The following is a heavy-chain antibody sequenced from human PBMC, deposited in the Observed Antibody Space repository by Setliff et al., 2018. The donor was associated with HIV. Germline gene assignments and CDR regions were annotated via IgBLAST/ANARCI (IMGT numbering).Heavy chain of an antibody. CDR3: ARQFPPYHSGAHYSDL. CDR1: GGSFSAYH. Sequence: SETLSLTCAVYGGSFSAYHWSWIRQTPGKGLEWLGEINHSGSTAYNLALESRVSMSIDTSKNQFSLKLTSVTAADAAIYYCARQFPPYHSGAHYSDLWSQGTLVTVSS. J-gene: IGHJ5*02. CDR2: INHSGST. D-gene: IGHD6-19*01. V-gene: IGHV4-34*01.